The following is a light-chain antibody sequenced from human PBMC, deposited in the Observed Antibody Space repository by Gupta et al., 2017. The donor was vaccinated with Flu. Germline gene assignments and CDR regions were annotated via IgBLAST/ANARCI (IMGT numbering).Light chain of an antibody. CDR3: QQFATTSPPWT. J-gene: IGKJ1*01. CDR2: GAS. CDR1: QRISTSY. Sequence: EIVLTQSPDTMSLSPGERATLSCRASQRISTSYLAWYQQKPGQAPRLLIYGASYRATGIPDRFSGSGSGTDFTLTISRLEPEDFAMYHCQQFATTSPPWTFGQGTKLEIK. V-gene: IGKV3-20*01.